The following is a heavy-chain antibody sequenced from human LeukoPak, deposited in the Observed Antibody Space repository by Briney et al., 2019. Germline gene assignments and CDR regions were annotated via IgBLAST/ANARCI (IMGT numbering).Heavy chain of an antibody. V-gene: IGHV3-48*03. CDR3: ARTEGEVYYYYYMDV. Sequence: GGSLRLSCAASGFTFSSYEMNWVRQAPGKGLEWVSYISSSGSTIYYADSVKGRFTISRDNAKNSLYLQMNSLRAEDTALYYCARTEGEVYYYYYMDVWGKGTTVTVSS. CDR2: ISSSGSTI. J-gene: IGHJ6*03. D-gene: IGHD3-16*01. CDR1: GFTFSSYE.